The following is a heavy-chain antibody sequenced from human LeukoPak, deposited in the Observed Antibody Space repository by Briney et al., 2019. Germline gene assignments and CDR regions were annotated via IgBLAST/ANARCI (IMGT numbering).Heavy chain of an antibody. V-gene: IGHV4-59*13. CDR1: GAAINGFS. J-gene: IGHJ3*01. D-gene: IGHD1-26*01. CDR2: VSQRGAT. CDR3: ARERSGSYYTFDV. Sequence: SGTLSLTCSVSGAAINGFSWSWIRQTPEKGLEWIGYVSQRGATTTNPSLKTRVSITADTSKSQFSLKMTSVTAADTAIYYCARERSGSYYTFDVWGPGTMVSVS.